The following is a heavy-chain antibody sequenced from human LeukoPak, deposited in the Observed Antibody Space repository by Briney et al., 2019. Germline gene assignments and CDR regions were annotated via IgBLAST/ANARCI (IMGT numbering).Heavy chain of an antibody. CDR1: GFTFSSYE. V-gene: IGHV3-48*03. CDR3: ARVGESSGWFGYFDY. D-gene: IGHD6-19*01. Sequence: GGSLRLSCAASGFTFSSYEMNWVRQAPGKGLEWVSYISSSGSTIYYADSVKGRFTISRDNAKNSLYLQMNSLRAEDTAVYYCARVGESSGWFGYFDYWGQGTLVTVSS. J-gene: IGHJ4*02. CDR2: ISSSGSTI.